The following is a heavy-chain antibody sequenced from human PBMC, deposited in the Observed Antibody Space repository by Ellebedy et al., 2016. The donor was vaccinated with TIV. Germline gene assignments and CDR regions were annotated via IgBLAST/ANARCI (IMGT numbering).Heavy chain of an antibody. Sequence: SETLSLXCAVYGGSFSEYTWTWIRKSPGKGLEWIGEINHSGSTNYNPSLKSRVTISVDTSKNQFSLKLSSMTAADTAVYYCAKSLHYSTSSFFDFWGQGTRVTVSS. D-gene: IGHD6-6*01. V-gene: IGHV4-34*01. CDR2: INHSGST. J-gene: IGHJ4*02. CDR1: GGSFSEYT. CDR3: AKSLHYSTSSFFDF.